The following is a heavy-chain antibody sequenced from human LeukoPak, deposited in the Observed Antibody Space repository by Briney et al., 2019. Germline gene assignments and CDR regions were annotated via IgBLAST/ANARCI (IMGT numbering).Heavy chain of an antibody. J-gene: IGHJ4*02. V-gene: IGHV3-64*02. D-gene: IGHD6-19*01. CDR3: ARDRDGGWSFDY. Sequence: GGSLRLSCAASGFTFSTYPMHWVVQAPGKGLEFVSSIVSNGDHVFYGDSVKGRFTISRDNSKNTLYLQMGSLRAEDTAVYYCARDRDGGWSFDYWGQGTLVTASS. CDR1: GFTFSTYP. CDR2: IVSNGDHV.